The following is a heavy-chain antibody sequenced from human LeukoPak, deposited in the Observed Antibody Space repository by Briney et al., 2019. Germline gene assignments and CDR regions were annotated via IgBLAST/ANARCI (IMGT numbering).Heavy chain of an antibody. CDR2: IYPGDSDT. J-gene: IGHJ4*02. Sequence: GESLKISCKGSGYSFTSYWIGWVRQMPGKGLEWMGIIYPGDSDTRYSPSFQGQVTISADKSISTAYLQWSSLKASDTAMYYCARQGCSGGSCYRTPFDYWGQGTLVTVSS. V-gene: IGHV5-51*01. CDR3: ARQGCSGGSCYRTPFDY. CDR1: GYSFTSYW. D-gene: IGHD2-15*01.